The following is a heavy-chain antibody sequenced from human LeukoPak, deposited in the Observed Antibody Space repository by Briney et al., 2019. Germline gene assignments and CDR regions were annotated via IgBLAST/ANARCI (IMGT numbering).Heavy chain of an antibody. J-gene: IGHJ6*03. CDR1: GFTFSSYG. CDR3: ARLMWELPPHYYYMDV. D-gene: IGHD1-26*01. V-gene: IGHV3-21*01. Sequence: GGSLRLSCAASGFTFSSYGMHWVRQAPGKGLEWVSSISSSSSYIYYADSMKGRFTISRDNAKKSLYLQMNSLRVEDTAVYYCARLMWELPPHYYYMDVWGKGTTVTISS. CDR2: ISSSSSYI.